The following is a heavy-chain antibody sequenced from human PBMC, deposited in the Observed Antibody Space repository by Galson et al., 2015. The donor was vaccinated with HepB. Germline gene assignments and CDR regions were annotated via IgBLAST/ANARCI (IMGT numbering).Heavy chain of an antibody. CDR3: ARNRVDYSDASGYYPYYHGMDV. CDR2: IRSKANSYAT. J-gene: IGHJ6*02. CDR1: GITLSGSA. D-gene: IGHD3-22*01. V-gene: IGHV3-73*01. Sequence: SLRLSCAASGITLSGSALHWVRQASGKGLAWVGRIRSKANSYATEYAASVKGRFTISRDDSETTAYLQLNSLKAEDTAVYYCARNRVDYSDASGYYPYYHGMDVWGQGTTVTVSS.